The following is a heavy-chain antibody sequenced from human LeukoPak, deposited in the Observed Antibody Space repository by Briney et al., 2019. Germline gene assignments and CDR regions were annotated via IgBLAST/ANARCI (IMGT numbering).Heavy chain of an antibody. D-gene: IGHD2-21*02. V-gene: IGHV3-23*01. Sequence: GGSLRLSCVASGFTFSTHAMSWVRQAPGKGLEWVSAISGSGGSTYYADSVKGRFTISRDNSKNTLYLQMNSLRAEDTAVYYCAKDEGLLLFGYWGQGTLVTVSS. CDR3: AKDEGLLLFGY. CDR1: GFTFSTHA. CDR2: ISGSGGST. J-gene: IGHJ4*02.